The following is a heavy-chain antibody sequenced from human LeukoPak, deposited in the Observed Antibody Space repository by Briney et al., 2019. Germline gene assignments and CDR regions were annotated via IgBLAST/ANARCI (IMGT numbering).Heavy chain of an antibody. CDR1: GYTFTNYD. Sequence: GASVKVSCKASGYTFTNYDINWVRQATGQGLEWMGWINPNSGNTGYAQKLQGRVTMTTDTSTSTAYMELRSLRSDDTAVYYCASEGIAAAESFDYWGQGTLVTVSS. CDR3: ASEGIAAAESFDY. J-gene: IGHJ4*02. D-gene: IGHD6-13*01. CDR2: INPNSGNT. V-gene: IGHV1-8*01.